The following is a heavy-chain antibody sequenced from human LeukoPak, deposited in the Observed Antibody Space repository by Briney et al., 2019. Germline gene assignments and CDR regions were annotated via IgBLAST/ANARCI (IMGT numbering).Heavy chain of an antibody. Sequence: ASVKVSCKASGYTFTSYAMHWVRQAPGQRLEWMGWINAGNGNTKYSQKFQGRVTITRDTSASTAYMELSSLRSEDTAVYYCAREPPAKQWGSSNDYWGQGTLVTVSS. D-gene: IGHD6-19*01. J-gene: IGHJ4*02. CDR1: GYTFTSYA. CDR2: INAGNGNT. CDR3: AREPPAKQWGSSNDY. V-gene: IGHV1-3*01.